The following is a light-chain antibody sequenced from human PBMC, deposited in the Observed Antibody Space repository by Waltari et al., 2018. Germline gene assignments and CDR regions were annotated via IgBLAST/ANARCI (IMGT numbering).Light chain of an antibody. V-gene: IGLV2-11*01. CDR3: CSYAGRYTWV. CDR2: DVS. J-gene: IGLJ3*02. CDR1: SSGVGGYNY. Sequence: QSALTQPRPVSGSPGQSVTISCTGTSSGVGGYNYVSWFQQHPGKAPKLMIHDVSKRPSGVPDRFSGSKSGNTASLTISGLQADDETDYYCCSYAGRYTWVFGGGTKLTVL.